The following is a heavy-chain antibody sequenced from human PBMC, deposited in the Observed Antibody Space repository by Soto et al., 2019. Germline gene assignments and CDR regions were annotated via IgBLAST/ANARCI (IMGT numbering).Heavy chain of an antibody. D-gene: IGHD5-18*01. CDR2: IWYDGSNK. CDR3: ARDNTAMDPYYFDY. Sequence: GGSLRLSCAASGFTFSSYGMHWVRQAPGKGLEWVAVIWYDGSNKYYADSVKGRFTISRDNSKNTLYLQMNSLRAEDTAVYYCARDNTAMDPYYFDYWGQGTLVTVSS. V-gene: IGHV3-33*01. J-gene: IGHJ4*02. CDR1: GFTFSSYG.